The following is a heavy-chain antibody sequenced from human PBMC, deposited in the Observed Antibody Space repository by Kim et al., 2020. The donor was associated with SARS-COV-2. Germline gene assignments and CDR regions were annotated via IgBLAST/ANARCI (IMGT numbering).Heavy chain of an antibody. CDR2: IYYSGST. D-gene: IGHD3-9*01. J-gene: IGHJ5*02. V-gene: IGHV4-30-4*01. CDR3: ARASYDILTGYPNWFDP. CDR1: GGSISSGDYY. Sequence: SETLSLTCTVSGGSISSGDYYWSWIRQPPGKGLEWIGYIYYSGSTYYNPSLKSRVTISVDTSKNQFSLKLSSVTAADTAVYYCARASYDILTGYPNWFDPWGQGPLVTVSS.